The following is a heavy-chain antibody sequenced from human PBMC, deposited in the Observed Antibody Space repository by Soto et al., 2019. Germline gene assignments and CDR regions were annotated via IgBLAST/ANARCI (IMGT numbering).Heavy chain of an antibody. V-gene: IGHV1-69*02. CDR1: GGTFSSYT. Sequence: SVKVSCKASGGTFSSYTISWVRQAPGQGLEWMGRIIPILGIANYAQKFQGRVTIIADKSTSTAYMELSSLRSEDTAVYYCARGNYCTNGVCSNYYYYYYMDVWGKGTTVTVSS. CDR2: IIPILGIA. D-gene: IGHD2-8*01. J-gene: IGHJ6*03. CDR3: ARGNYCTNGVCSNYYYYYYMDV.